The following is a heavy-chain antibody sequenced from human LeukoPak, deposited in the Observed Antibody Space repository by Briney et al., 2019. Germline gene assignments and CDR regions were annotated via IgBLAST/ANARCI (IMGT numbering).Heavy chain of an antibody. CDR2: INPSGGST. CDR3: ASAHLRFHYFDY. J-gene: IGHJ4*02. Sequence: ASVKVSCKASGYTFTSYYMHGVRQAPGQGLEWMGIINPSGGSTSYAQKFQGRVTMTRDTSTSTVYMELSSLRSEDTAVYYCASAHLRFHYFDYWGQGTLVTVSS. D-gene: IGHD2-21*01. V-gene: IGHV1-46*01. CDR1: GYTFTSYY.